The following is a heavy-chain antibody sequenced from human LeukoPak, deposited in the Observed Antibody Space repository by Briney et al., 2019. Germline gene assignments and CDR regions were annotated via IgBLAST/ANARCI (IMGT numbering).Heavy chain of an antibody. V-gene: IGHV4-59*08. Sequence: PSETLSLTCTVSGGSISSYYWSWIRQPPGKGLEWIGYIYYSGSTNYNPSLKSRVTISVDTSKNQFSLKLSSVTAADTAVYYCGRGSGSDAFDIWGQGTMVTVSS. D-gene: IGHD3-10*01. J-gene: IGHJ3*02. CDR3: GRGSGSDAFDI. CDR2: IYYSGST. CDR1: GGSISSYY.